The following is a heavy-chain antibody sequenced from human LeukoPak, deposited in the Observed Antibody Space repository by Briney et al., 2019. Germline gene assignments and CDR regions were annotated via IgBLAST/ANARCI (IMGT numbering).Heavy chain of an antibody. Sequence: ASVKVSCKASGYTFASYAMNWVRQAPGQGLEWMGWINTKSGGTNYAQKFQGRVTMTRDTSISTAYMELSRLRSDDTAVYYCAINSPYYYGSGPSNWFDPWGQGTLVTVSS. CDR3: AINSPYYYGSGPSNWFDP. CDR2: INTKSGGT. CDR1: GYTFASYA. V-gene: IGHV1-2*02. J-gene: IGHJ5*02. D-gene: IGHD3-10*01.